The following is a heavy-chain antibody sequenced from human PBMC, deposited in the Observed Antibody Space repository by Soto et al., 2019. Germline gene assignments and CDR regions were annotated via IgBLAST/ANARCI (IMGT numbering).Heavy chain of an antibody. J-gene: IGHJ5*02. Sequence: QITLKESGPTLVEPTETLTLTCSFSGFSLTTSGVGVGWLRQAPGKALECLGIIYWDDDKRYNPSLKNRLTISKDTSKNQVVLSMTYMEPVDTATYFCAYRVPYMPYWDVGYFDPWGQGTLVTVS. V-gene: IGHV2-5*02. D-gene: IGHD1-1*01. CDR2: IYWDDDK. CDR1: GFSLTTSGVG. CDR3: AYRVPYMPYWDVGYFDP.